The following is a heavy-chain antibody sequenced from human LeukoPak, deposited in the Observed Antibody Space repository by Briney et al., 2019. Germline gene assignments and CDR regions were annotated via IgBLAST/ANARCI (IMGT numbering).Heavy chain of an antibody. V-gene: IGHV3-74*01. Sequence: PGGSLTLSCAASGFTFNNYWVHWLRRAPGKGLLWVSRINTDGSSTSYADSVKGRFTITRDNAKNMVYLQMNSLRGEDTAVYYCARENFDPWGQGTQVTVSS. CDR1: GFTFNNYW. CDR3: ARENFDP. CDR2: INTDGSST. J-gene: IGHJ5*02.